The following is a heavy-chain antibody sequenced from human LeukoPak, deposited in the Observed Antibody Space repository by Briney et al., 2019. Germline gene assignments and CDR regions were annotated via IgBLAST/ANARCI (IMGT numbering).Heavy chain of an antibody. CDR2: IKSKSEGETT. J-gene: IGHJ4*02. V-gene: IGHV3-15*01. CDR3: ATPPGYWGSAPFDF. CDR1: GFTFSFTNAW. Sequence: PGGSLRLSCAASGFTFSFTNAWMNWVRQAPGKGLEWVGHIKSKSEGETTDFAAPVKGRFTISRDDSKNTVYLQMNSPKTEDTAVYYCATPPGYWGSAPFDFWGQGTVVTVSS. D-gene: IGHD7-27*01.